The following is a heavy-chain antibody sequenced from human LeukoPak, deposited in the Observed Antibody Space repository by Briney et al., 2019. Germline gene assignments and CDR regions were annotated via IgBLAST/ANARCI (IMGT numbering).Heavy chain of an antibody. D-gene: IGHD6-13*01. CDR3: ARRPSIAAAAFDY. CDR1: GGSISSYY. Sequence: SQTLSLTCTVSGGSISSYYWSWIRQPPGKGLEWIGYIYYSGSTNYNPSLKSRVTISVDTSKNQFSLKLSSVTAADTAVYYCARRPSIAAAAFDYWGQGTLVTVSS. CDR2: IYYSGST. J-gene: IGHJ4*02. V-gene: IGHV4-59*08.